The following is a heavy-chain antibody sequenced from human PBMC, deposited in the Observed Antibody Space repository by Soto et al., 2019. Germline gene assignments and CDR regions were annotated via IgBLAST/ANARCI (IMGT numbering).Heavy chain of an antibody. Sequence: GSLRLSCAASGFTFSSYWMHWVRQAPGKGLVWVSHINSDGSSTSYADSVKGRFTISRDNAKNTLYLQMNSLRAEDTAVYYCARNPYYDFWSGYYFDFHYCGQGTLVTVSS. V-gene: IGHV3-74*01. CDR3: ARNPYYDFWSGYYFDFHY. CDR1: GFTFSSYW. J-gene: IGHJ4*02. D-gene: IGHD3-3*01. CDR2: INSDGSST.